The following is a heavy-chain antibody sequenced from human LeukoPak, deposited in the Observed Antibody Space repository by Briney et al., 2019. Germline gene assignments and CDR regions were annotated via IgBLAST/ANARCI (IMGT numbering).Heavy chain of an antibody. CDR3: ARNSGYKDFDS. Sequence: GGSLRLSCAASGFTFRSYEMNWVRQAPGKGLEWLSYIYSTGRRIYYADSVKGRFTISRDNARNSVYLRMNILRAEDTAVYFCARNSGYKDFDSWGQGTLGTVSS. D-gene: IGHD5-12*01. CDR1: GFTFRSYE. J-gene: IGHJ4*02. CDR2: IYSTGRRI. V-gene: IGHV3-48*03.